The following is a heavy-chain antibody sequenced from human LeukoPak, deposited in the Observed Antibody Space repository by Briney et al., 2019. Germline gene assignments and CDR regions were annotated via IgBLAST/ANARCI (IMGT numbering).Heavy chain of an antibody. J-gene: IGHJ6*04. CDR1: GYSISSGYY. Sequence: SETQSLTCAVSGYSISSGYYWGWIRQPPGKGLEWIGSIYHSGSTYYNPSLKSRVTISVDTSKNQFSLKLSSVTAADTAVYYCARDLIDYGDYGRDYYYYYGMDVWGKGTTVTVSS. V-gene: IGHV4-38-2*02. CDR2: IYHSGST. D-gene: IGHD4-17*01. CDR3: ARDLIDYGDYGRDYYYYYGMDV.